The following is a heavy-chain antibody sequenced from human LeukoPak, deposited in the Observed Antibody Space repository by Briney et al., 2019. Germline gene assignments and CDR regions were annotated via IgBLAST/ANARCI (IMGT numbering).Heavy chain of an antibody. J-gene: IGHJ4*02. Sequence: SGGSLRLSCAASGFTFRSYTFNWVRQAPGKGLEWVAYITPNSGTIYYADSVKGRFTISRDNAKNSLYLQMNSLRDEDTAVYYRAREYYYGSGDDYWGQGTLVTVSS. CDR1: GFTFRSYT. CDR2: ITPNSGTI. V-gene: IGHV3-48*02. D-gene: IGHD3-10*01. CDR3: AREYYYGSGDDY.